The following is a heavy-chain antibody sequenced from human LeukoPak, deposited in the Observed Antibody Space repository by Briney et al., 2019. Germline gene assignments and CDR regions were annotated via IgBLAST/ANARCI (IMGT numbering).Heavy chain of an antibody. J-gene: IGHJ4*02. V-gene: IGHV1-8*01. CDR1: GYTFTSYD. D-gene: IGHD6-6*01. CDR2: MNPNSGNT. CDR3: ARGRRGAARPGRRTIFAYYFDY. Sequence: GASVKVSCKASGYTFTSYDINWVRQATGQGLEWMGWMNPNSGNTGYAQKFQGRVTMTRNTSISTAYMELSSLRSEDTAVYYCARGRRGAARPGRRTIFAYYFDYWGQGTLVTVSS.